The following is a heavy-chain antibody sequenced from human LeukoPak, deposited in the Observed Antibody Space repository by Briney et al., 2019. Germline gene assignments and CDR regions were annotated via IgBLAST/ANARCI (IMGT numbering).Heavy chain of an antibody. Sequence: GGSLRLSSAASGFTFSDYYMSWIRQAPGKGLEWVSYISSSSSYTNYADSVKGRFTISRDNAKNSLYLQMNSLRAEDTAVYYCARVGYGDYGFDYWGQGTLVTVSS. V-gene: IGHV3-11*06. CDR3: ARVGYGDYGFDY. J-gene: IGHJ4*02. CDR2: ISSSSSYT. D-gene: IGHD4-17*01. CDR1: GFTFSDYY.